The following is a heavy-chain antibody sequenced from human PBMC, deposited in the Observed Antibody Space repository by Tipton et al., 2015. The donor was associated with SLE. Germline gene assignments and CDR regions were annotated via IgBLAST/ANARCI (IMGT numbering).Heavy chain of an antibody. CDR2: IYTSGST. Sequence: TLSLTCTVSGGSISSSSYYWGWIRQPAGKGLEWIGRIYTSGSTNYNPSLKGRVTISVDTSKNQFSLKLSSVTAADTAVYYCARDLTGLGFDYWGQGTLVTVSS. CDR1: GGSISSSSYY. CDR3: ARDLTGLGFDY. D-gene: IGHD1-20*01. J-gene: IGHJ4*02. V-gene: IGHV4-61*02.